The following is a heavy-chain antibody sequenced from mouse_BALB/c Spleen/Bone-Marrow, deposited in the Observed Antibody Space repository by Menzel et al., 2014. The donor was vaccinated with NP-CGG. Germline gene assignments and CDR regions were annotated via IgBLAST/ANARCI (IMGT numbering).Heavy chain of an antibody. CDR2: ILAGSGST. CDR3: ARERGY. Sequence: VQLQESGAELMTPGHSVKISCKVTGYTFSSYWIDWVKQRPGHGLEWIGEILAGSGSTNNNEKFKGKDTFKADTSSNTTYMQLSSLTSEDSAVDYCARERGYWGQGTLVTVSA. J-gene: IGHJ3*01. V-gene: IGHV1-9*01. CDR1: GYTFSSYW.